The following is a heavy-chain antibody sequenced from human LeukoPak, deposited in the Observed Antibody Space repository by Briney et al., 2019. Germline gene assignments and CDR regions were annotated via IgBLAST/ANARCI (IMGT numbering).Heavy chain of an antibody. D-gene: IGHD5-24*01. CDR3: AREKLRDGALDI. CDR2: ISSSSSYI. V-gene: IGHV3-21*01. J-gene: IGHJ3*02. CDR1: GFTFSSYS. Sequence: PGGSLRPSCAASGFTFSSYSMNWVRQAPGKGLEWVSSISSSSSYIYYADSVKGRFTISRDNAKNSLYLQMNSLRAEDTAVYYCAREKLRDGALDIWGQGTMVTVSS.